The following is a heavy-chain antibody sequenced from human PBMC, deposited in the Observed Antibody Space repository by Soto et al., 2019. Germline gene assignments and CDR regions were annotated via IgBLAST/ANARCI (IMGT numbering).Heavy chain of an antibody. V-gene: IGHV4-61*01. Sequence: SETLSLTCTVSGGSVSSGSYYWSWIRQPPGKGLEWIGYIYYSGSTNYNPSLKSRVTISVDTSKNQFSLKLSSVTAADTAVYYCARVGEMATTKEYYYYGMDVWGQGTTVTVSS. CDR1: GGSVSSGSYY. CDR3: ARVGEMATTKEYYYYGMDV. J-gene: IGHJ6*02. CDR2: IYYSGST. D-gene: IGHD3-10*01.